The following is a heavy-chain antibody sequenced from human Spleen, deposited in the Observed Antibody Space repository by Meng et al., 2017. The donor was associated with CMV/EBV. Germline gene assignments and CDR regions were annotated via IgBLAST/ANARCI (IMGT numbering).Heavy chain of an antibody. CDR3: ALDIVVVPAVKEVYYFDY. Sequence: ASVKVSCKASGYTFTSYYMHWVRQAPGQGLEWMGIINPSGGSTSYAQKFQGRVTITTDESTSTAYMELSSLRSEDTAVYYCALDIVVVPAVKEVYYFDYWGQGTLVTVSS. V-gene: IGHV1-46*01. J-gene: IGHJ4*02. CDR2: INPSGGST. CDR1: GYTFTSYY. D-gene: IGHD2-2*03.